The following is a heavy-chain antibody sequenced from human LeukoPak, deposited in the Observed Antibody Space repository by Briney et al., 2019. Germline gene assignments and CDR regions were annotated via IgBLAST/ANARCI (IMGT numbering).Heavy chain of an antibody. CDR2: IYSGGST. Sequence: GGSLRLSCAASRFTVSSNYMSWVRQAPGKGLEWVSVIYSGGSTYYADSVKGRFTISRDNSKNTLYLQMNSLRAEDTAVYYCARAVWFGELYFDYWGQGTLVTVSS. J-gene: IGHJ4*02. CDR1: RFTVSSNY. CDR3: ARAVWFGELYFDY. V-gene: IGHV3-53*01. D-gene: IGHD3-10*01.